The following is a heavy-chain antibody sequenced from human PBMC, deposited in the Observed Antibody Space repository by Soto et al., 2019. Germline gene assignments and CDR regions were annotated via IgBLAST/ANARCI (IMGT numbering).Heavy chain of an antibody. D-gene: IGHD1-1*01. Sequence: PSETLSLTCTVSGGSISSGGYYWSWIRQHPGKGLEWIGYIYYSGSTYYNPSLKSRVTISVDTSKNQFSLKLSSVTAADTAVYYCARAVQLERRFFDYWGQGTLVTVSS. V-gene: IGHV4-31*03. CDR2: IYYSGST. J-gene: IGHJ4*02. CDR3: ARAVQLERRFFDY. CDR1: GGSISSGGYY.